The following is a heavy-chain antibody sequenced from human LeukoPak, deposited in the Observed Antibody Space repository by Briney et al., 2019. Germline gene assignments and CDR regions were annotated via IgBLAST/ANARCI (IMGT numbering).Heavy chain of an antibody. Sequence: GGSLRLSCAGSGFTFSSYTMNWVRQAPGKGLEWVANIKQDGNEKYYVDSVKGRFTISRDNAKNSLYLQMNSLRAEDTAVYYCARDPEGPTTPENWGQGTLVTVSS. CDR3: ARDPEGPTTPEN. V-gene: IGHV3-7*01. D-gene: IGHD1-14*01. CDR2: IKQDGNEK. J-gene: IGHJ4*02. CDR1: GFTFSSYT.